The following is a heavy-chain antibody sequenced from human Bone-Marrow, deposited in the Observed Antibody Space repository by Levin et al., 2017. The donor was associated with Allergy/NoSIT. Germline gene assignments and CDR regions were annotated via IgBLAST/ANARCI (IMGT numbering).Heavy chain of an antibody. D-gene: IGHD2-2*01. J-gene: IGHJ4*02. CDR3: ARFPCGSSTCYPQFDS. CDR1: EGTFRNYA. CDR2: VVPIFKTP. V-gene: IGHV1-69*01. Sequence: KISCKAPEGTFRNYAISWVRQAPGQGLEWLGRVVPIFKTPNYAEKFQDRLTITADDSTTTAYMELRSLRFEDTALYYCARFPCGSSTCYPQFDSWGQGTRVTVS.